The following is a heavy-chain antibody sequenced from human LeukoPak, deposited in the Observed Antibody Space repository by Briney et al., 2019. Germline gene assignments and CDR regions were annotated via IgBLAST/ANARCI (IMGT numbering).Heavy chain of an antibody. CDR2: INPNSGGT. V-gene: IGHV1-2*02. CDR3: ARAGNSYYYYGMDV. Sequence: ASVKVSCKASGYTFTGYYMHWVRQAPGQGLEWMGWINPNSGGTNYAQKFQGRVTMTRDTSISTAYMELSRLRSDDTAVYYCARAGNSYYYYGMDVWGQGTTVTVSS. CDR1: GYTFTGYY. D-gene: IGHD4-23*01. J-gene: IGHJ6*02.